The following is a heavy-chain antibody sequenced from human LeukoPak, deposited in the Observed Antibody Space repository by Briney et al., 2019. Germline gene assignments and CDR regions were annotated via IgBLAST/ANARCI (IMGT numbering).Heavy chain of an antibody. D-gene: IGHD2-2*02. J-gene: IGHJ5*02. CDR3: AKYELLYSVLNWFDP. CDR2: ISGSGGST. CDR1: GFTFSSYG. Sequence: GGTLRLSCAASGFTFSSYGMSWVRQAPGKGLEWVSAISGSGGSTYYADSVKGRFTISRDNSKNTLYLQMNSLRAEDTAVYYCAKYELLYSVLNWFDPWGQGTLVTVSS. V-gene: IGHV3-23*01.